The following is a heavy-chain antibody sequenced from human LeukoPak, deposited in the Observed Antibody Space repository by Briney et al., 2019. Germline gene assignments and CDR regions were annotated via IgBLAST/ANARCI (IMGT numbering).Heavy chain of an antibody. CDR1: GGSISSYY. Sequence: SETLPLTCTVSGGSISSYYWSWIRQPPGKGLEWIGYIYYSGSTNYNPSLKSRVTISVDTSKNQFSLKLSSVTAADTAVYYCARRRAARSTLDAFDIWGQGTMVTVSS. V-gene: IGHV4-59*01. J-gene: IGHJ3*02. CDR3: ARRRAARSTLDAFDI. CDR2: IYYSGST. D-gene: IGHD6-6*01.